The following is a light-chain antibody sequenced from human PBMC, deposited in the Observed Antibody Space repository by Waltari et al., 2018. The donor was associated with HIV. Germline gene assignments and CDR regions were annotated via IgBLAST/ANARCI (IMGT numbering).Light chain of an antibody. CDR2: GKN. CDR1: SSNIGAGYA. J-gene: IGLJ3*02. V-gene: IGLV1-40*01. CDR3: QSYDSSLSGWV. Sequence: QSVLTQPPSVSGAPGQRVTISCTGSSSNIGAGYAVHWYQQLPDTAPTLGIYGKNQRPAGVPDRVSGSKSGTSASLAITGLQAKDEADYYCQSYDSSLSGWVFGGGTKLTVL.